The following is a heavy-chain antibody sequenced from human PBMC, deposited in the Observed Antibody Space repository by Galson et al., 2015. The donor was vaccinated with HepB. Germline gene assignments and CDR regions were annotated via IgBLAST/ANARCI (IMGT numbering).Heavy chain of an antibody. D-gene: IGHD6-19*01. CDR1: GFTFSDYY. CDR2: ISSSSSYT. J-gene: IGHJ4*02. V-gene: IGHV3-11*05. Sequence: SLRLSCAASGFTFSDYYMSWIRQAPGKGLEWVSYISSSSSYTNYADSVKGRFTISRDNAKNSLYLQMNSLRAEDTAVYYCARVRGGGGIAVALYYFDYWGQGTLVTVSS. CDR3: ARVRGGGGIAVALYYFDY.